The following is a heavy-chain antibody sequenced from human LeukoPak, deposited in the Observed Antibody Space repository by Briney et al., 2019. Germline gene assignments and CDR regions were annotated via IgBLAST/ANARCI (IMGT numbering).Heavy chain of an antibody. CDR2: IYTSGST. Sequence: PSETLSLTCAAYGGSFSGYYWSWIRQPAGKGLEWVGRIYTSGSTNYNPSLKSRVTMSVDTSKNKFPLKLSSVTAADTAVYYCARATYGAGIDYWGQGTLVTVSS. V-gene: IGHV4-59*10. D-gene: IGHD3-10*01. CDR1: GGSFSGYY. CDR3: ARATYGAGIDY. J-gene: IGHJ4*02.